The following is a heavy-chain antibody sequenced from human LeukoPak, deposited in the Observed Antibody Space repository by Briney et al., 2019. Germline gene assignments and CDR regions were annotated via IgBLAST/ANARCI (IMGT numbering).Heavy chain of an antibody. CDR2: ISSYNGYT. V-gene: IGHV1-18*01. D-gene: IGHD1-26*01. CDR1: GYSFTNYG. CDR3: ARERGSGSYEGLDAFDI. Sequence: ASLKVSCMASGYSFTNYGITWVRQAPGQGPEWMGWISSYNGYTKYAQKFQGGVTMTTDRFTNTAYVELRSLRSEDTAVYYCARERGSGSYEGLDAFDIWGQGTMVTVSS. J-gene: IGHJ3*02.